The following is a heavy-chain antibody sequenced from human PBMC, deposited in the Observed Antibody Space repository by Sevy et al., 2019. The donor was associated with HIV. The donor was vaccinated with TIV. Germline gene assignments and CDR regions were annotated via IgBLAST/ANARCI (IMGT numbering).Heavy chain of an antibody. V-gene: IGHV3-33*01. CDR2: IWYDGSNK. CDR3: ARPRSSGWYGAFDI. Sequence: GGSLRLSCAASGFTFSSYGMHWVRQAPGKGLEWVAVIWYDGSNKYYADSVKGRFTISRDNSKNTLYLQMNSLRAEDTAVYYCARPRSSGWYGAFDIWGPGTMVTISS. D-gene: IGHD6-19*01. CDR1: GFTFSSYG. J-gene: IGHJ3*02.